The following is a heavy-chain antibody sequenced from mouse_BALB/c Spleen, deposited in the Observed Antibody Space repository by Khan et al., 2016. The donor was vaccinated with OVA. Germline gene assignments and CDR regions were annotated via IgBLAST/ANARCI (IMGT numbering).Heavy chain of an antibody. Sequence: VQLQQSGAELVRPGALVKLSCKASGFTFKDYYIHWVKQRPEQGLEWIGLIDPESGNTVYDPRFQGKASITADTTSNTAYLQLNSLTSEDTAVYFWARNWPFAYWGQGTLVTVST. CDR2: IDPESGNT. V-gene: IGHV14-1*02. J-gene: IGHJ3*01. CDR1: GFTFKDYY. D-gene: IGHD4-1*01. CDR3: ARNWPFAY.